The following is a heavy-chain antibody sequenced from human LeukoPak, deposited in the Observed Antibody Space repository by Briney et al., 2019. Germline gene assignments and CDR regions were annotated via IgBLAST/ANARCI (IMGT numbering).Heavy chain of an antibody. CDR3: ARHYCSSTSCPFDY. D-gene: IGHD2-2*01. CDR1: GGSISSSSYY. V-gene: IGHV4-39*01. Sequence: PSETLSLTCTVSGGSISSSSYYWGWIRQPPGKGLEWIGSIYYSGSTYYNPSLKSRVTISVDTSKNQFSLKLSSVTAADTAVYYCARHYCSSTSCPFDYWGQGTLVTVSS. CDR2: IYYSGST. J-gene: IGHJ4*02.